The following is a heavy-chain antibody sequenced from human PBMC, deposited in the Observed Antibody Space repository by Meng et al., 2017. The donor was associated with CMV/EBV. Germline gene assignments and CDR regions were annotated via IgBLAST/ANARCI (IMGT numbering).Heavy chain of an antibody. Sequence: GGSLRLSCAASGFTFSSYSMNWVRQAPGKGLEWVSSISSSSSYIYYADSVKGRSTISRDNAKNSLYLQMNSLRVEDTAVYYCAREYGGWFDPWGQGTLVTVSS. CDR1: GFTFSSYS. CDR3: AREYGGWFDP. J-gene: IGHJ5*02. CDR2: ISSSSSYI. V-gene: IGHV3-21*01. D-gene: IGHD3-16*01.